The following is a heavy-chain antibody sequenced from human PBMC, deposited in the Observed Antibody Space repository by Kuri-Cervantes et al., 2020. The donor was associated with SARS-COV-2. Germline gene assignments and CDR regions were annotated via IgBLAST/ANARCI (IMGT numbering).Heavy chain of an antibody. V-gene: IGHV3-30-3*01. Sequence: GESLKISCAASGFTFSSYAMHWVRQAPGKGLEWVAVISYDGSNKYYADSVKGRFTISRDNSKNTLYLQMNSLRAEDTAVYYCARAEHLLTTVIAFDYWGQGTLVTVSS. D-gene: IGHD4-17*01. J-gene: IGHJ4*02. CDR3: ARAEHLLTTVIAFDY. CDR2: ISYDGSNK. CDR1: GFTFSSYA.